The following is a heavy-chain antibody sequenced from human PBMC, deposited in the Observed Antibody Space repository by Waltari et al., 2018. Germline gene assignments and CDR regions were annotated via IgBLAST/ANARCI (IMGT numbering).Heavy chain of an antibody. D-gene: IGHD6-6*01. CDR1: GDTFSSYT. CDR2: IIPSLGIA. Sequence: QVQLVQSGAEVKKPGSSVKVSCKASGDTFSSYTISWVRQAPGQGLEWMGRIIPSLGIANYAQKFQGIVTITADKSTSTGYMELSSLRSEDTAVYYCAGEWYSSSSAGYYYYGMDVWGQGTTVTVSS. J-gene: IGHJ6*02. V-gene: IGHV1-69*08. CDR3: AGEWYSSSSAGYYYYGMDV.